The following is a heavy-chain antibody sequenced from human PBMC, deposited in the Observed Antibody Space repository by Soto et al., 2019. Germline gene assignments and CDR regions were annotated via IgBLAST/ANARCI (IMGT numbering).Heavy chain of an antibody. V-gene: IGHV4-39*01. D-gene: IGHD3-10*01. J-gene: IGHJ4*02. CDR1: GDSFRSRDHY. CDR2: IFYSGST. Sequence: QLLLQQSGPGLLKPSATLSLTCTVSGDSFRSRDHYWGWIRQPPGKGLEWIGSIFYSGSTYYNPSLKSRVTISVDTSKNQVSLKVSSVTAADTAVYYCAKHDRGDLPDFWGQGTLVAVSS. CDR3: AKHDRGDLPDF.